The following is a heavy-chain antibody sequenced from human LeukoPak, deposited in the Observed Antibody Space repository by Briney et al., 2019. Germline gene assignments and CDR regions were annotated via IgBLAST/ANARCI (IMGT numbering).Heavy chain of an antibody. CDR3: ARGFYCSSISCSTGFDY. CDR2: ISSSSNYI. CDR1: GSTFSNYA. J-gene: IGHJ4*02. V-gene: IGHV3-21*01. D-gene: IGHD2-2*01. Sequence: GGSLRLSCAASGSTFSNYAMGWVRQAPGKGLEWVSSISSSSNYIYYADSVKGRLTISRDNAKNSLYLQMNSLRAEDTAVYYCARGFYCSSISCSTGFDYWGQGTLVTVSS.